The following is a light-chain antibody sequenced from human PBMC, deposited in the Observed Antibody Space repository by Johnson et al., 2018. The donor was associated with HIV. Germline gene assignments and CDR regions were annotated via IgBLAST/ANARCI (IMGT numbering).Light chain of an antibody. CDR2: ENN. J-gene: IGLJ1*01. CDR1: SSNIGNNF. CDR3: GTWDNSLRTCF. Sequence: QSVLTQPPSVSAAPGQKVTISCSGSSSNIGNNFVSWYQQFSGRAPKLLIYENNKRPSGIPDRFSGSKSGTSAPLAITALQTGDEADYYCGTWDNSLRTCFCGTGTKVTFL. V-gene: IGLV1-51*02.